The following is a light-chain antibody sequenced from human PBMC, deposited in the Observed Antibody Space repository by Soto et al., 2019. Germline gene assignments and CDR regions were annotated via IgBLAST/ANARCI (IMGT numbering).Light chain of an antibody. CDR1: QDIRDD. CDR3: LQDYNYPIT. V-gene: IGKV1-6*01. Sequence: IQVTQAPSSLSASVGDRVTITCRASQDIRDDLGWYQQKPGKAPRLVIYGVSHLQSGVPSRFSGSGFGTDFSLTISSLQPEDSATYYCLQDYNYPITFGGGTRWIS. CDR2: GVS. J-gene: IGKJ4*01.